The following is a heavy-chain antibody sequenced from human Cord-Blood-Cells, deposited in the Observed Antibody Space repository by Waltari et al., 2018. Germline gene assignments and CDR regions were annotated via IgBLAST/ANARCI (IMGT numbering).Heavy chain of an antibody. J-gene: IGHJ1*01. CDR1: GYSFTSYW. V-gene: IGHV5-51*01. Sequence: EVQLVQSGAEVKKPGESLKISCKGYGYSFTSYWIGWVRQMPGKGLEWMGTLYPGYSDTRYIPSFPGQVTLSADKSISTAYLQWSSLKASDTAMYYCISSSSLLEYFQHWGQGTLVTVSS. D-gene: IGHD6-13*01. CDR3: ISSSSLLEYFQH. CDR2: LYPGYSDT.